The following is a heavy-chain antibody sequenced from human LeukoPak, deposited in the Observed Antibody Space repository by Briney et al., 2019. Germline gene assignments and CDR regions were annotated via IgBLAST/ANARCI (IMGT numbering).Heavy chain of an antibody. D-gene: IGHD2-15*01. CDR2: ISGSGGST. CDR3: ARDRGPYCSGGSCRGGAFDI. J-gene: IGHJ3*02. V-gene: IGHV3-23*01. CDR1: GFTFSSYA. Sequence: GGSLRLSCAASGFTFSSYAMSWVRQAPGKGLEWVSAISGSGGSTYYADSVKGRFTISRDNSKNTLYLQMNSLRAEDTAVYYCARDRGPYCSGGSCRGGAFDIWGQGTMVTVSS.